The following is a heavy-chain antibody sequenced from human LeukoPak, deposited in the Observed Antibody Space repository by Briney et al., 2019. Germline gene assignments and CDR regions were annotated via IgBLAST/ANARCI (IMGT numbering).Heavy chain of an antibody. CDR3: ARVSSGWYYFDY. J-gene: IGHJ4*02. V-gene: IGHV4-39*07. Sequence: SETLSLTCTVSGGSISSSSYYWGWIRQPPGKGLEWIGSIYYSGSTYYNPSLKSRVTISVDTSKNQFSLKLSSVTAADTAVYYCARVSSGWYYFDYWGQGTLVTVSS. CDR1: GGSISSSSYY. D-gene: IGHD6-19*01. CDR2: IYYSGST.